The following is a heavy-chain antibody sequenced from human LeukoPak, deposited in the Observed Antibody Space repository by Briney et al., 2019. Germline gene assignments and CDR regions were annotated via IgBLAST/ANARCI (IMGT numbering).Heavy chain of an antibody. CDR1: GYSISSGYY. V-gene: IGHV4-38-2*02. J-gene: IGHJ4*02. CDR3: ARLETSSGSLSYFDY. D-gene: IGHD6-19*01. CDR2: IYHSGST. Sequence: PSETLSLTCTVSGYSISSGYYWAWIRQPPGKGLEWIGYIYHSGSTNYNPSLKGRVTISVDTSKNQFSLKLSSVTAADTAVYYCARLETSSGSLSYFDYWGQGTLVTVSS.